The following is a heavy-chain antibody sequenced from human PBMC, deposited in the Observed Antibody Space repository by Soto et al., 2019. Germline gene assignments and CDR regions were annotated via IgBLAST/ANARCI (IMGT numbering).Heavy chain of an antibody. Sequence: GESLKISCKGSGYSFTSYWIGWVRQMPGKGLEWMGIIYPGDSDTRYSPSFQGQVTISADKSISTAYLQWSSLKASDTAMYYCARRRSRSQLWQYCYYGMDVWGQGTTVTVSS. CDR3: ARRRSRSQLWQYCYYGMDV. CDR1: GYSFTSYW. J-gene: IGHJ6*02. V-gene: IGHV5-51*01. D-gene: IGHD5-18*01. CDR2: IYPGDSDT.